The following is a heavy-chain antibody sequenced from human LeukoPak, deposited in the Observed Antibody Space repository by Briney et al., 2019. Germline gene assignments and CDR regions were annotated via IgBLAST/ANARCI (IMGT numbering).Heavy chain of an antibody. D-gene: IGHD1-26*01. Sequence: GGSLRLSCTASGFTFGDYAMSWFRQGPGKGLEWGGFIRSKAYGGTTEYAASVKGRFTISRDDSKSIAYLQMNSLKTADTAVSYCTRAPTPWELPDYSGHGTLVTASS. CDR2: IRSKAYGGTT. J-gene: IGHJ4*01. V-gene: IGHV3-49*03. CDR1: GFTFGDYA. CDR3: TRAPTPWELPDY.